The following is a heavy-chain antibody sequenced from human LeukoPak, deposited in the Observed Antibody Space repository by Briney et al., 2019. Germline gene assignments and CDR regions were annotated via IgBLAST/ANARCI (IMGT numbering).Heavy chain of an antibody. CDR1: GYSISSGYY. CDR2: IYHSGST. J-gene: IGHJ5*02. V-gene: IGHV4-38-2*02. Sequence: KSSETLSLTCTVSGYSISSGYYWGWIRQPPGKGLEWIGSIYHSGSTYYNPSLKSRVTISVDTSKNQFSLKLSSVTAADTAVYYCARGSGSYFPWGQGTLVTVSS. CDR3: ARGSGSYFP. D-gene: IGHD1-26*01.